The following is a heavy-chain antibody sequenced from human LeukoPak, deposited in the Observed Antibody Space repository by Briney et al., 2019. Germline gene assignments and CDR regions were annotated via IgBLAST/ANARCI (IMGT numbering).Heavy chain of an antibody. D-gene: IGHD3-10*01. Sequence: PSETLSLTCAVYGGSFSGYYWSWIRQPPGKGLEWIGEINHSGSTNYNPSLKSRVTISVDTSKNQFSLKLSSVTAADTAVYYCARGQRTYYYGSGSYSRFDPWGQGTLVTVSS. J-gene: IGHJ5*02. CDR3: ARGQRTYYYGSGSYSRFDP. CDR2: INHSGST. CDR1: GGSFSGYY. V-gene: IGHV4-34*01.